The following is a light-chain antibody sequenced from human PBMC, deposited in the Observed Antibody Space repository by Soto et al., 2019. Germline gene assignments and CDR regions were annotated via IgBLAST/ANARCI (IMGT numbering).Light chain of an antibody. CDR3: QQYNSYSPRLT. CDR2: RAS. Sequence: DIQMTQSPSTLSASVGDRVTITCRASQSISNWLAWYQQKPGKAPKLLIYRASSLESGVPSRFSGSGSGTEFTLTISSLQPEDFATYYCQQYNSYSPRLTFGGGTKVETK. CDR1: QSISNW. J-gene: IGKJ4*01. V-gene: IGKV1-5*03.